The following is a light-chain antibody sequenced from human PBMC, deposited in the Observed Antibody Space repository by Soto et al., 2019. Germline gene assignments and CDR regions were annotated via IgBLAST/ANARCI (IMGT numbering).Light chain of an antibody. CDR1: QILSGTY. CDR3: QHYVSSPLT. CDR2: AAS. Sequence: DIVLTQSPDTLSLSPGESATLSCRASQILSGTYLAWYQQKLGQSPRLLIYAASTRATGVPDRFSGSGSGTDFTLTISRLEPEYVAVYYCQHYVSSPLTFGGGTKVEIK. J-gene: IGKJ4*01. V-gene: IGKV3-20*01.